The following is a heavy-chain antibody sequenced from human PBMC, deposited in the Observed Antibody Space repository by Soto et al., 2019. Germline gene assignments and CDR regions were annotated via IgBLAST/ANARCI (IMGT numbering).Heavy chain of an antibody. CDR1: GGTFSKCS. CDR3: ATSSPYIFIGTLAGNHYYYAMDV. J-gene: IGHJ6*02. Sequence: QVQLVQSGAEVKTPGSSVKVSCKASGGTFSKCSISWLRQAPGQGLEWMGGIIPVFGTTYYEEKFQGRVTIIADGSTSTAYMELSSLRSADTAVYYCATSSPYIFIGTLAGNHYYYAMDVWGQGTTVTVSS. V-gene: IGHV1-69*01. CDR2: IIPVFGTT. D-gene: IGHD1-1*01.